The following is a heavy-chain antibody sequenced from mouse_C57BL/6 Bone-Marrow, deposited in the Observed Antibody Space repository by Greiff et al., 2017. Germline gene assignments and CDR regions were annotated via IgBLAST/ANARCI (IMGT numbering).Heavy chain of an antibody. V-gene: IGHV14-4*01. J-gene: IGHJ2*01. Sequence: EVQLQQSGAELVRPGASVKLSCTASGFHIKDDYLHWVKPRPEQGLEWIGWIDPENVDTEYASKFQGKATITADTSSNTAYLQLSSLTSEDTAVYYCTTEGFFDYWGQGTTLTVSS. CDR3: TTEGFFDY. D-gene: IGHD3-3*01. CDR2: IDPENVDT. CDR1: GFHIKDDY.